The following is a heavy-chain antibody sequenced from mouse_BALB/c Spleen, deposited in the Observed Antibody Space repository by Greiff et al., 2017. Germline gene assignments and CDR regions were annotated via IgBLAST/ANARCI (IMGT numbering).Heavy chain of an antibody. CDR2: ISDGGSYT. CDR3: ARDFGPYAMDY. V-gene: IGHV5-4*02. J-gene: IGHJ4*01. CDR1: GFTFSDYY. Sequence: VQLKESGGGLVKPGGSLKLSCAASGFTFSDYYMYWVRQTPEKRLEWVATISDGGSYTYYPDSVKGRFTISRDNAKNNLYLQMSSLKSEDTAMYYCARDFGPYAMDYWGQGTSVTVSS.